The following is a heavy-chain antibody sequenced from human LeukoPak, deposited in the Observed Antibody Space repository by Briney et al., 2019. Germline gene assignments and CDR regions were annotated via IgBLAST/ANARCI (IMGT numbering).Heavy chain of an antibody. D-gene: IGHD2-21*02. J-gene: IGHJ4*02. V-gene: IGHV3-23*01. Sequence: PGGSVRLSCGASGFTFSSYAMSWVLQAPGKGLEWVSGISGSGGSTYYADSVKGRFTISRDNSKNTLYLQMNSLRAEDTAVYYCAKDHCGGDCYSAFDYWGQGTLVTVSS. CDR3: AKDHCGGDCYSAFDY. CDR1: GFTFSSYA. CDR2: ISGSGGST.